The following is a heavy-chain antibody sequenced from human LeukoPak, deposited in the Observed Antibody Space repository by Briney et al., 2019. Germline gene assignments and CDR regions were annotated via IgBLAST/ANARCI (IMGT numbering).Heavy chain of an antibody. V-gene: IGHV3-74*01. CDR2: VKTDGRTT. D-gene: IGHD2-21*02. CDR1: GFTFSRYG. J-gene: IGHJ4*02. CDR3: EDTAVYYCAREESYCAGDCSNKAFDY. Sequence: GGSLRLSCAAAGFTFSRYGMHWVRQAPGKGLVWVSHVKTDGRTTHYADSVKGRFTTSRDNAKNSLYLQMNSLRAEDTNSLRAEDTAVYYCAREESYCAGDCSNKAFDYWGQGTLVTVSS.